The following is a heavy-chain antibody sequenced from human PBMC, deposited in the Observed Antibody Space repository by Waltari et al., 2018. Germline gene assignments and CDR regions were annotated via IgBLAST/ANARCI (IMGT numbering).Heavy chain of an antibody. CDR3: ARDSEYDSSGYYFSPYYYGMDV. CDR2: ISSRGSTI. V-gene: IGHV3-48*03. CDR1: GFTFSSYE. D-gene: IGHD3-22*01. J-gene: IGHJ6*02. Sequence: EVQLVESGGGLVQPGGSLRLSCAASGFTFSSYEMNWVRQAPGKGLEWVSYISSRGSTINYADSVKGRLTSSRDNAKNSLYLQMNSLRAEDTAVYYCARDSEYDSSGYYFSPYYYGMDVWGQGTTVTVSS.